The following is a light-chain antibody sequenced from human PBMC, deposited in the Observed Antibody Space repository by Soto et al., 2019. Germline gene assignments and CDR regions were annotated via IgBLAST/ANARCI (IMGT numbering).Light chain of an antibody. CDR2: NTN. V-gene: IGLV8-61*01. J-gene: IGLJ2*01. Sequence: QTVVTQEPSLSVSPGGTVTLTRGLTSTSVSTRHFPSWYQQTPGLAPRTLIYNTNIRSSGVPGRFSGSILGNKAALTITGAQADDESDYYCVLCLGSGISAFGGGTKLTVL. CDR1: STSVSTRHF. CDR3: VLCLGSGISA.